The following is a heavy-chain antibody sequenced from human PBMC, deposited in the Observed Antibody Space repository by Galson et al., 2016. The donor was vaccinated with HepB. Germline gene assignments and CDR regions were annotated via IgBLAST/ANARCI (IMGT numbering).Heavy chain of an antibody. Sequence: SLRLSCAAFGFSFSTFWMSWIRQVPGKGLEWVANIKQDGSEQYYVDSVKGRFTVSRDNVKNPLYLQMNSLRAEDTAVYYCVRNGRGDSWGQGTQVTVSS. V-gene: IGHV3-7*03. J-gene: IGHJ4*02. D-gene: IGHD2-15*01. CDR3: VRNGRGDS. CDR2: IKQDGSEQ. CDR1: GFSFSTFW.